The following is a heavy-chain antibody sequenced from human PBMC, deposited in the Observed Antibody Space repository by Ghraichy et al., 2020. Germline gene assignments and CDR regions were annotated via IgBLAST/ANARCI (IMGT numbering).Heavy chain of an antibody. Sequence: SVKVSCKASGGTFSSYAISWVRQAPGQGLEWMGRIIPILGIANYAQKFQGRVTITADKSTSTAYMELSSLRSEDTAVYYCAREGGFYCGGDCYLSHWFDPWGQGTLVTVSS. V-gene: IGHV1-69*04. CDR1: GGTFSSYA. D-gene: IGHD2-21*01. J-gene: IGHJ5*02. CDR3: AREGGFYCGGDCYLSHWFDP. CDR2: IIPILGIA.